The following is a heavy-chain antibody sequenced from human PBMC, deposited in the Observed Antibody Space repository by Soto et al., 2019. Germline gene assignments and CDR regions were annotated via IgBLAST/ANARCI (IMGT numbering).Heavy chain of an antibody. Sequence: VQLVESGGGLVKPGGSLRLSCAASGFTFSNAWMSWVRQAPGKGLEWVGRIKSKTDGGTTDYAAPVKGRFTISRDDSKNTLYLQMNSLKTEDTAVYYCTTTLSYGDYGQYYFDYWGQGTLVTVSS. D-gene: IGHD4-17*01. J-gene: IGHJ4*02. CDR3: TTTLSYGDYGQYYFDY. CDR2: IKSKTDGGTT. CDR1: GFTFSNAW. V-gene: IGHV3-15*01.